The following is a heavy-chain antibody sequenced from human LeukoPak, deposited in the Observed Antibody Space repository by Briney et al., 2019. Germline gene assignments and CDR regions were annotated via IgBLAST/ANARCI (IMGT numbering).Heavy chain of an antibody. D-gene: IGHD4-23*01. CDR2: IYYSGST. Sequence: SETLSLTCTVSGGSISSGGYYWSWIRHHPGKGLEWIGYIYYSGSTYYNPSLKSRVTISLDTSKNQFSLRLSSVTAADTAVYYCTRAVVYDRGNPLFDYWGQGTLVTVSS. CDR3: TRAVVYDRGNPLFDY. CDR1: GGSISSGGYY. V-gene: IGHV4-31*03. J-gene: IGHJ4*02.